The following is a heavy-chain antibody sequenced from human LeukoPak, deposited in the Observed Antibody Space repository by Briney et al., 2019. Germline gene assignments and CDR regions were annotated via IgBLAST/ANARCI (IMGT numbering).Heavy chain of an antibody. CDR1: GYTFTSYD. CDR3: ARGSDSPPYYYYYYGMDV. D-gene: IGHD5-18*01. CDR2: MNPNSGNT. J-gene: IGHJ6*02. V-gene: IGHV1-8*01. Sequence: ASVKVSCKASGYTFTSYDINWVRQATGQGLEWMGWMNPNSGNTGYAQKFQGRVTMTRNTSISTAYMELSSLRSEDTAVYYCARGSDSPPYYYYYYGMDVWGQGTTVTVSS.